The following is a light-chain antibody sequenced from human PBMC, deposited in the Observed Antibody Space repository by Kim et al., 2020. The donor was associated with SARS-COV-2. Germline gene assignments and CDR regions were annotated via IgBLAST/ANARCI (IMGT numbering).Light chain of an antibody. CDR2: DVS. Sequence: QSITISCTGTSSDVGGYNYVSRYQQHPGKAPKLMIYDVSNRPSGVSNRFSGSKSGNTASLTISVLQAEDEADYYCSSYTSSSTVVFGGGTQLTVL. CDR1: SSDVGGYNY. V-gene: IGLV2-14*03. CDR3: SSYTSSSTVV. J-gene: IGLJ2*01.